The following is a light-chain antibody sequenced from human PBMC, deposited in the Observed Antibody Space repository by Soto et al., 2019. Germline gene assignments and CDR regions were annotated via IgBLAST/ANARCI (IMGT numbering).Light chain of an antibody. Sequence: QSVLTQPPSVSGAPGQRVTISCTGSSSNIGAGYDVHWYQQLPGTAPKLLIYGNSNRPSGVPDRFSGSKSGTSASLALTGLQAEDEADYYCQAYESSLSGSRVFGGGTKLTVL. J-gene: IGLJ2*01. CDR1: SSNIGAGYD. CDR2: GNS. V-gene: IGLV1-40*01. CDR3: QAYESSLSGSRV.